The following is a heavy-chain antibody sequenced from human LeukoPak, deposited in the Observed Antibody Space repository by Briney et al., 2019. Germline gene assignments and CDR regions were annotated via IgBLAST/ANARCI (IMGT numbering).Heavy chain of an antibody. Sequence: GASVKVSCKASGYTFTSYDINWVRQATGQGLEWMGWMNPNTANTGYAQKFRGRVTMTRDTSISTAYMELSRLRSDDTAVYYCARDGNIVVVPAAFLVAWFDPWGQGTLVTVSS. CDR3: ARDGNIVVVPAAFLVAWFDP. CDR2: MNPNTANT. V-gene: IGHV1-8*01. D-gene: IGHD2-2*01. J-gene: IGHJ5*02. CDR1: GYTFTSYD.